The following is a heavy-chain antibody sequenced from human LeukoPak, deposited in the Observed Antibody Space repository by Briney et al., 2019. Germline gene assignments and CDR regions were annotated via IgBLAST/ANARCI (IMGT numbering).Heavy chain of an antibody. CDR2: INHSGST. V-gene: IGHV4-34*01. CDR3: ARRNYYDSSGAFDY. Sequence: SETLSLTCAVYGGSFSGYYWSWIRQPPGKGLEWSGEINHSGSTNYNPSLKSRVTISVDTSTNQFSLKLSSVTAADTAVYYCARRNYYDSSGAFDYWGQGTLVTVSS. D-gene: IGHD3-22*01. J-gene: IGHJ4*02. CDR1: GGSFSGYY.